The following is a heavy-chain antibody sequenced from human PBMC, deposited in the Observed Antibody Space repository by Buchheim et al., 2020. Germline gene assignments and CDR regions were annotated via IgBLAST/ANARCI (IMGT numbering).Heavy chain of an antibody. Sequence: QVQLQESGPGLVKPSQTLSLTCTVSGGSISSGSYYWSWIRQPAGKGLEWIGRIYTSGSTNYHPFLKSRVTISVDTSKNQFSLKLSSVAAADTAVYYCARDEYSGWFNYWGQGTL. V-gene: IGHV4-61*02. CDR3: ARDEYSGWFNY. D-gene: IGHD6-19*01. J-gene: IGHJ4*02. CDR2: IYTSGST. CDR1: GGSISSGSYY.